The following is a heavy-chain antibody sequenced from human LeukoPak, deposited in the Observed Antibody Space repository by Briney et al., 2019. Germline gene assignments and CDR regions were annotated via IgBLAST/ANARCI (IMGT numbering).Heavy chain of an antibody. CDR1: GGTFSSYA. Sequence: ASVKVSCKASGGTFSSYAISWVRQAPGQGLEWMGWINPNSGGTNYAQKFQGRVTMTRDTSISTAYMELSRLRSDDTAVYYCARDRFPTNYYDSSGYYSLDYWGQGTLVTVSS. V-gene: IGHV1-2*02. CDR3: ARDRFPTNYYDSSGYYSLDY. J-gene: IGHJ4*02. CDR2: INPNSGGT. D-gene: IGHD3-22*01.